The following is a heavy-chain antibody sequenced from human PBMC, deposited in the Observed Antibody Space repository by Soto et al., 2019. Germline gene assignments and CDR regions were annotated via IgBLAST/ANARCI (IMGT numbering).Heavy chain of an antibody. V-gene: IGHV3-30-3*01. D-gene: IGHD6-19*01. CDR3: ARDSPGSGWYEDY. Sequence: QVQLVESGGGVVQPGRSLRLSCAASGFTFSSYYMHWVRQAPGKGLEWVAVITYDGSNKYYADSVKGRFTISRDKSKNSLDVKMKSVRAEDAAVYYCARDSPGSGWYEDYWGQGTLVTVSS. J-gene: IGHJ4*02. CDR1: GFTFSSYY. CDR2: ITYDGSNK.